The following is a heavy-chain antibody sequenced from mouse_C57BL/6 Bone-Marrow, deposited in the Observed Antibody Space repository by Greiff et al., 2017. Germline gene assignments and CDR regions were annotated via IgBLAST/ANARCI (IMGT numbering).Heavy chain of an antibody. CDR2: IYPGDGDT. D-gene: IGHD3-2*02. CDR3: ARPGDSSGPGAMDY. J-gene: IGHJ4*01. Sequence: VQLQESGPELVKPGASVKISCKASGYAFSSSWMNWVKQRPGKGLEWIGRIYPGDGDTNYNGKFKGKATLTADKSSSTAYMQLSSLTSEDSAVYFCARPGDSSGPGAMDYWGQGTSVTVSS. V-gene: IGHV1-82*01. CDR1: GYAFSSSW.